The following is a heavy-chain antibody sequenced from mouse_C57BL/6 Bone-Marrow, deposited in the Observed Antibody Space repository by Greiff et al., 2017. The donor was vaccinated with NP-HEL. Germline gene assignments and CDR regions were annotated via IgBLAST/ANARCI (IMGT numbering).Heavy chain of an antibody. D-gene: IGHD2-5*01. Sequence: EVMLVESGGGLVQPGESLKLSCESNEYEFPSHDMSWVRKTPEKRLELVAAINSDGGSTYYPDTMERRFIISRDNTKKTLYLQMSSLRSEDTALYYCARHAGSYYSNYGYAMDYWGQGTSVTVSS. V-gene: IGHV5-2*03. CDR2: INSDGGST. CDR3: ARHAGSYYSNYGYAMDY. CDR1: EYEFPSHD. J-gene: IGHJ4*01.